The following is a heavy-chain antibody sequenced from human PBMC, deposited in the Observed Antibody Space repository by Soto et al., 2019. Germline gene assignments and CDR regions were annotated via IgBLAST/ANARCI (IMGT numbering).Heavy chain of an antibody. CDR3: ARERGGYGLFDS. D-gene: IGHD5-18*01. V-gene: IGHV4-30-2*01. CDR2: IYPSGMP. Sequence: SETLSLTCTVSGGSISNAAYSWSWIRQPPGKGLEWIGYIYPSGMPFYNPSLRSRVTISIDRSNDQFSLNLKSVTAADTAVYYCARERGGYGLFDSWGQGTLVT. CDR1: GGSISNAAYS. J-gene: IGHJ4*02.